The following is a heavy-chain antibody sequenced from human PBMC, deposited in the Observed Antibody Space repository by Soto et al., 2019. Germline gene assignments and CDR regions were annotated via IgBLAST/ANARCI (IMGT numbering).Heavy chain of an antibody. J-gene: IGHJ4*02. CDR3: ARESTFITIFGVAMED. V-gene: IGHV3-30-3*01. Sequence: PGGSLRLSCAASGFTFSSYAMHWVRQAPGKGLEWVAVISYDGSNKYYADSVKGRFTISRDNSTNTPYLQMNSLRAEDTAVYYCARESTFITIFGVAMEDWGQGTLVTVSS. CDR2: ISYDGSNK. CDR1: GFTFSSYA. D-gene: IGHD3-3*01.